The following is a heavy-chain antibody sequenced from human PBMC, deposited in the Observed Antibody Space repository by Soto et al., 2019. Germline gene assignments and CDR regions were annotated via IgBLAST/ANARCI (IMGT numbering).Heavy chain of an antibody. CDR2: IYYSGST. Sequence: SETLSLTCTVSGGSISSYYWSWIRQPPGKGLEWIGYIYYSGSTNYNPSLKSRVTISVDTSKNQFSLKLSSVTAADTAVYYCARDSQSLGYCSGGSCRARIFDYWGQGTLVTVSS. CDR3: ARDSQSLGYCSGGSCRARIFDY. CDR1: GGSISSYY. D-gene: IGHD2-15*01. V-gene: IGHV4-59*01. J-gene: IGHJ4*02.